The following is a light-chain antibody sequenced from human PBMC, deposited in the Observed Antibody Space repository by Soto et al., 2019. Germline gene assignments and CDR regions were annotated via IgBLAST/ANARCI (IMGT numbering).Light chain of an antibody. J-gene: IGLJ3*02. CDR3: HSYYSSLSALV. CDR1: SSDIGSGYD. CDR2: ANS. V-gene: IGLV1-40*01. Sequence: QSVLTQPPSVSGAPGQRVTISCTGTSSDIGSGYDVHWYQQLPGTAPKLLIYANSHRPSGVPDRFSGSKSVTSASLAITWLQAEDEADYYCHSYYSSLSALVFGGGTKLTVL.